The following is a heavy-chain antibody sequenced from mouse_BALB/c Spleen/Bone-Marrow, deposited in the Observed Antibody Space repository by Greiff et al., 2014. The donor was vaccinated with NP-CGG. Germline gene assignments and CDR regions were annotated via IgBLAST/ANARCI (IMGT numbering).Heavy chain of an antibody. D-gene: IGHD2-1*01. V-gene: IGHV5-17*02. CDR2: VSTGSTII. J-gene: IGHJ2*01. CDR3: ARSHFYGNYFDY. CDR1: GFTFSNFG. Sequence: EVMLVESGGGLVQPGGSRKLSCAASGFTFSNFGMHWFRQSPEKWLEWVAFVSTGSTIIYYADTVKGRFTISRDNPENTLFLQMTSLRSEDTAIYYCARSHFYGNYFDYWGQGTTLTVSS.